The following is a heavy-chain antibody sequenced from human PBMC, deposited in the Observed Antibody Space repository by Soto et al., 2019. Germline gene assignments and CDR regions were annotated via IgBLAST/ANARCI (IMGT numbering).Heavy chain of an antibody. Sequence: SETLSLTCTVSGGSISSGGYYWSWIRQHPGKGLEWIGYIYYSGSTYYNPSLKSRVTISVDTSKNQFSLKLSSVTAADTAVYYCARELPDPTLQLDYWGQGTLVTVSS. CDR2: IYYSGST. CDR1: GGSISSGGYY. V-gene: IGHV4-31*03. CDR3: ARELPDPTLQLDY. J-gene: IGHJ4*02. D-gene: IGHD2-21*01.